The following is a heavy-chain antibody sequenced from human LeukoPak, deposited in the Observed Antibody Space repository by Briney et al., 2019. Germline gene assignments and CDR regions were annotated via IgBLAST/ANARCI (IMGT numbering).Heavy chain of an antibody. V-gene: IGHV1-2*02. CDR1: GYSFTGHY. J-gene: IGHJ3*02. CDR3: ARNLWFGESSDAFDM. D-gene: IGHD3-10*01. CDR2: INPKSGGT. Sequence: ASVKVSCKASGYSFTGHYMHWVRQAPGQGLEWMGWINPKSGGTNYAKTFKGRVTMTRDTSTSTPYMDMSSLRSGDTAVYYCARNLWFGESSDAFDMWGQGTMVTVSS.